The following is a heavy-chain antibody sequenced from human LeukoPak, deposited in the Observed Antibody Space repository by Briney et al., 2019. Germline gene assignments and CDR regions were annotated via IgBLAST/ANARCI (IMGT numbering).Heavy chain of an antibody. D-gene: IGHD5-24*01. CDR3: ARLPGRGGGWLHLLDY. V-gene: IGHV5-51*01. Sequence: GESLQISCKGSGYSFTSYWIGWVRQMPGKGLEWTGIIYPGDSDTRYSPSFQGQVTISADKSISTAYLQWSSLKASDTAMYYCARLPGRGGGWLHLLDYWGQGTLVTVSS. CDR1: GYSFTSYW. J-gene: IGHJ4*02. CDR2: IYPGDSDT.